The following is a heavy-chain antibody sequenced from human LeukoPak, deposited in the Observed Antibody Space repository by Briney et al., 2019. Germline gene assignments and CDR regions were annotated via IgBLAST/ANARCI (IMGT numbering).Heavy chain of an antibody. D-gene: IGHD3-3*01. Sequence: SETLSLTCAVYGGSFSGYYWSWIRQPPGKGLEWIWEINHSGSTNYNPSLKSRVTISVDTSKTQFSLKLSSVTAADTAVYYCARGLRFLEWFPLDYWGQGTLVTVSS. CDR2: INHSGST. CDR3: ARGLRFLEWFPLDY. V-gene: IGHV4-34*01. J-gene: IGHJ4*02. CDR1: GGSFSGYY.